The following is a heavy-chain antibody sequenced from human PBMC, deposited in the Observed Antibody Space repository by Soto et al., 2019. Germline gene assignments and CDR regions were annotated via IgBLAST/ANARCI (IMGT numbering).Heavy chain of an antibody. CDR2: ISSSSTI. Sequence: GGSLRLSCAASGFTFSSYSMNWVRQAPGKGLEWVSYISSSSTIYYADSVKGRFTISRDNAKNSLYLQMNSLRAEDTAVYYCARSGSFWSGYYPDAFDIWGQGTMVTVSS. D-gene: IGHD3-3*01. CDR3: ARSGSFWSGYYPDAFDI. J-gene: IGHJ3*02. V-gene: IGHV3-48*01. CDR1: GFTFSSYS.